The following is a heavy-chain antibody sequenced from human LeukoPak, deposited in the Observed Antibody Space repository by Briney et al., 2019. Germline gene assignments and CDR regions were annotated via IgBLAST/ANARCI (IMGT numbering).Heavy chain of an antibody. Sequence: GGSLRLSCAASGFTFGNYWMSWVRQAPGKGLEWVANIKPDGSEQYYVDSVKGRFTISRDNAKNSLYLQMNSLRAEDTAIYYCARRGYYDSSGYDYWGQGTLVTVSS. V-gene: IGHV3-7*01. D-gene: IGHD3-22*01. J-gene: IGHJ4*02. CDR2: IKPDGSEQ. CDR3: ARRGYYDSSGYDY. CDR1: GFTFGNYW.